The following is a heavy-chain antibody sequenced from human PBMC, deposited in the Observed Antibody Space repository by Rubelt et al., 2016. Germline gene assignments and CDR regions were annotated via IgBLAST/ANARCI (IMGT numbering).Heavy chain of an antibody. V-gene: IGHV3-48*03. J-gene: IGHJ4*02. CDR3: ARSDIVATITDY. Sequence: EVQLVESGGGLVQPGGSLRLSCAASGFTFSSYEMNWVRQAPGKGLEWVSYISSSGSTIYYADSVKGRFPISRDNAKNSLYQQMNSLRAEDTAVYYCARSDIVATITDYWGQGTLVTVSS. D-gene: IGHD5-12*01. CDR1: GFTFSSYE. CDR2: ISSSGSTI.